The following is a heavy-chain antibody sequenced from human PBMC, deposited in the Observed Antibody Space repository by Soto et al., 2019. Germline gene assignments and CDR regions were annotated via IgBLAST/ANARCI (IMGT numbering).Heavy chain of an antibody. J-gene: IGHJ5*02. CDR1: GYTFTSYD. V-gene: IGHV1-8*01. CDR2: MNPNSGNT. CDR3: ARAPPSPDVLRYFAWSPSHWFDP. Sequence: QVQLVQSGAEVKKPGASVKVSCKASGYTFTSYDINWVRQATGQGLEWMGWMNPNSGNTGYAQKFQGRVTMTRNTSISTAYMELSSLRSEDTAVYYCARAPPSPDVLRYFAWSPSHWFDPWGQGTLVTVSS. D-gene: IGHD3-9*01.